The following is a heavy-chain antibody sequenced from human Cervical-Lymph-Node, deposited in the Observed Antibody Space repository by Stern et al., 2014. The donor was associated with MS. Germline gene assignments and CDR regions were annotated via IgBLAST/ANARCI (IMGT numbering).Heavy chain of an antibody. V-gene: IGHV3-33*01. CDR1: GFTFSSYG. CDR3: ARDRHDLGYCSGGSCYLPDY. J-gene: IGHJ4*02. D-gene: IGHD2-15*01. Sequence: VQLVESGGGVVQPGRSLRLSCAASGFTFSSYGMHWVRQAPGKGLELVAGIWYDGRNKYYADSVKGRFTISRDNSKNTLYLQMNSLRAEDTAVYYCARDRHDLGYCSGGSCYLPDYWGQGTLVTVSS. CDR2: IWYDGRNK.